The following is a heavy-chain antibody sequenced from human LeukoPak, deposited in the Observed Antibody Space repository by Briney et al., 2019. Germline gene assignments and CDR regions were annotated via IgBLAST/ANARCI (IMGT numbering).Heavy chain of an antibody. CDR1: GFTLTDYN. V-gene: IGHV3-30*02. CDR2: IRFDGIVE. Sequence: GGSLGLSCAAPGFTLTDYNMHWVRQAPGKGLEYVAFIRFDGIVEYYVDSVKGRFTMSRDKSRNTLYLQMNSLRGEDTAVYYCARGAAVAVEHWGQGTLVIVSS. D-gene: IGHD6-19*01. J-gene: IGHJ1*01. CDR3: ARGAAVAVEH.